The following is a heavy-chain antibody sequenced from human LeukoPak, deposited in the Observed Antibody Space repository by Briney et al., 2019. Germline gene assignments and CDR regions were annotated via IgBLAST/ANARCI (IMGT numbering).Heavy chain of an antibody. CDR1: GYTFTSYD. CDR3: ARGPRRRPNWFDP. V-gene: IGHV1-8*01. CDR2: MNPNSGNT. J-gene: IGHJ5*02. Sequence: ASVKVSCKASGYTFTSYDINWVRQATGQGLEWMGWMNPNSGNTGYAQKFQGRVTMTRNTSISTAYMELSSLGSEDTAVYYCARGPRRRPNWFDPWGQGTLVTVSS.